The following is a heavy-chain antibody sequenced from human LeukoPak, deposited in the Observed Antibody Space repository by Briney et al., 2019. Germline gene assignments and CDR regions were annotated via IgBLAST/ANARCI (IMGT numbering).Heavy chain of an antibody. V-gene: IGHV3-74*01. CDR1: GFTFSTYG. Sequence: GGSLRLSCAASGFTFSTYGMHWVRQAPGKGLVWVSRIKTDGSATVYADSVKGRFTISRDNSKNTLYLQTSSLRAEDTAVYYCARASTTVPNLLDYWGQGTLVTVSS. J-gene: IGHJ4*02. D-gene: IGHD4-17*01. CDR2: IKTDGSAT. CDR3: ARASTTVPNLLDY.